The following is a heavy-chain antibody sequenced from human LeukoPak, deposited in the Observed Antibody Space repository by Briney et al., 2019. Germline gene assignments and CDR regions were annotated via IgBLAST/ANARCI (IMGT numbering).Heavy chain of an antibody. CDR1: GYTLTELS. D-gene: IGHD3-10*01. V-gene: IGHV1-24*01. CDR2: FDPEDGET. Sequence: ASVKVSCKVSGYTLTELSMHWVRQAPGKGLEWMGGFDPEDGETIYAQKFQGRVTMTEDTSTDTAYMELSSLRSEDTAVYYCAGSGSYFSPRRDYYGMDVWGQGTTVTVSS. CDR3: AGSGSYFSPRRDYYGMDV. J-gene: IGHJ6*02.